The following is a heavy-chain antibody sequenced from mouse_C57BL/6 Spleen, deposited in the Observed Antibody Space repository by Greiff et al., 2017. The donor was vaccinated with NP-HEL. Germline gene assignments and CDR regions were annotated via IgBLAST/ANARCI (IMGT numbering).Heavy chain of an antibody. Sequence: VQLVESGPELVKPGASVKISCKASGYAFSSSWMNWVKQRPGKGLEWIGRIYPGDGDTNYNGKFKGKATLTADKSSSTAYMQLSSLTSEDSAVYFCARVGGNYPAWFAYWGQGTLVTVSA. CDR1: GYAFSSSW. CDR3: ARVGGNYPAWFAY. D-gene: IGHD2-1*01. V-gene: IGHV1-82*01. CDR2: IYPGDGDT. J-gene: IGHJ3*01.